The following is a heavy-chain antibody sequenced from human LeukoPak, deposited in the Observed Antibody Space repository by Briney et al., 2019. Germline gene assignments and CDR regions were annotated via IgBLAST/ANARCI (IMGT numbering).Heavy chain of an antibody. CDR2: INSDGSST. V-gene: IGHV3-74*01. CDR3: ARDLVRTPRRNRNGMDV. D-gene: IGHD6-6*01. Sequence: GGSLRLSCAASGFTFSSYSMNWVRQAPGKGLVWVSRINSDGSSTSYADSVKGRFTISRDNAKNTLYLQMNSLRAEDTAVYYCARDLVRTPRRNRNGMDVWGQGTTVTVSS. J-gene: IGHJ6*02. CDR1: GFTFSSYS.